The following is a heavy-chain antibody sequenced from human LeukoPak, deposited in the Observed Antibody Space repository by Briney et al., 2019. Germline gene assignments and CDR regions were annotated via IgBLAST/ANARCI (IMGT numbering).Heavy chain of an antibody. V-gene: IGHV4-34*01. CDR2: INHSGST. CDR1: GGSFSGYY. J-gene: IGHJ4*02. D-gene: IGHD2-2*01. CDR3: ARGVCSSTSCYPGTFDY. Sequence: SENLSLTCAVYGGSFSGYYWSWIRQPPGKGLEWIGEINHSGSTNYNPSLKSRVTISVDTSKNQFSLKLSSVTAADTAVYYCARGVCSSTSCYPGTFDYWGQGTLVTVSS.